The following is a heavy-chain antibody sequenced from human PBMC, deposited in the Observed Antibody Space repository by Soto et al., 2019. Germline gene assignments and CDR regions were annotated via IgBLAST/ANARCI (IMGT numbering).Heavy chain of an antibody. D-gene: IGHD3-10*01. CDR3: ARQYYYGSGRQIDY. CDR1: GGSISSSSLQ. Sequence: ETLSLTCIVSGGSISSSSLQWGWIRQPPGRGLDWIGSIFSSGGTYYNPSLKSRVTISVHTSINQFSLRLSSVTAADTAVYYCARQYYYGSGRQIDYWGQGTLVTVSS. J-gene: IGHJ4*02. CDR2: IFSSGGT. V-gene: IGHV4-39*01.